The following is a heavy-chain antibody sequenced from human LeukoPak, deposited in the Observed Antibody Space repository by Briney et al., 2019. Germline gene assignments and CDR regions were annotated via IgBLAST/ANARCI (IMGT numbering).Heavy chain of an antibody. V-gene: IGHV4-39*07. CDR1: GGSISSSSYY. CDR3: ASTHSGSYSRGIDY. CDR2: IYYSGST. J-gene: IGHJ4*02. D-gene: IGHD1-26*01. Sequence: PSETLSLTRTVSGGSISSSSYYWGWIRQPPGKGLEWIGSIYYSGSTYYNPSLKSRVTISVDTSKNQFSLKLSSVTAADTAVYYCASTHSGSYSRGIDYWGQGTLVTVSS.